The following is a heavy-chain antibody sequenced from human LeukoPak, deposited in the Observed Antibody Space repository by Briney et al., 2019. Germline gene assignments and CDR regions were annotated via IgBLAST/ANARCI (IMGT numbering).Heavy chain of an antibody. D-gene: IGHD2-2*01. CDR2: ISYDGSNK. Sequence: GGSLRLSCAASGFTFSSYGMHWVRQAPGKGLEWVAVISYDGSNKYYADSVKGRFTISRDNSKNTLYLQMNSLRAEDTAVYYCAKDSDIVVVPAAKSTPPGYWGQGTLVTVSS. J-gene: IGHJ4*02. CDR3: AKDSDIVVVPAAKSTPPGY. CDR1: GFTFSSYG. V-gene: IGHV3-30*18.